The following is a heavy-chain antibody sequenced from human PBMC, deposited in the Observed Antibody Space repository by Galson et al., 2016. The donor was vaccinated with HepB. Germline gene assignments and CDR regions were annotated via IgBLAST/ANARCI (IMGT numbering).Heavy chain of an antibody. Sequence: SVKVSCKASGGTFTTYPISWVRQAPGQGLKWMGGIIPLFGTSNYAQKFQGRVTITADASTSTAYMELSGLRSEDTAVYYCARGYFESSANPPRAFDIWGQGTLVTVSS. J-gene: IGHJ3*02. CDR1: GGTFTTYP. V-gene: IGHV1-69*13. D-gene: IGHD3-22*01. CDR2: IIPLFGTS. CDR3: ARGYFESSANPPRAFDI.